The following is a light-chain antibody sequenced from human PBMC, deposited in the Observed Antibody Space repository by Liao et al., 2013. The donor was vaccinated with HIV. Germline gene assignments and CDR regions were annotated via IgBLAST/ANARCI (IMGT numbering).Light chain of an antibody. Sequence: SFVLTQPPSVSVAPGKTASITCGGNNIGSKSVHWYQQKPGQAPVLVIYYDSDRPSGIPERFSGSNSGNTATLTISRVEAGDEADYYCRVWDTSSDRRVFGGGTKLTVL. J-gene: IGLJ3*02. CDR1: NIGSKS. V-gene: IGLV3-21*04. CDR2: YDS. CDR3: RVWDTSSDRRV.